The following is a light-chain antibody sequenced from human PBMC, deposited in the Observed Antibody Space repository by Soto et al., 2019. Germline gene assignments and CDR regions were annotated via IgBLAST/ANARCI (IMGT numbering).Light chain of an antibody. Sequence: QSALTQPRSVSGSPGQPVTISCTGTGTYIGDYDYVSWYQQHPGKAPKLFIYGVTKRPSGIPDRFSGSKSGNTASLTISGLQAEDEADYYCCSYAGTYTPWVFGGGTKLTVL. J-gene: IGLJ3*02. V-gene: IGLV2-11*01. CDR2: GVT. CDR1: GTYIGDYDY. CDR3: CSYAGTYTPWV.